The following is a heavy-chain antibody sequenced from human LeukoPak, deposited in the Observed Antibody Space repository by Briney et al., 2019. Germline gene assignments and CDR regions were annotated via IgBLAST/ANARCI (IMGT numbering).Heavy chain of an antibody. Sequence: ASVKVSCKASGYTFTGYYMHWVRQAPGQGLEWMGRINPNSGGTNYAQKFQGRVTMTRDTPISTAYMELSTLRSDDTAVYYCARGTTAMANDYWGQGTLVTVSS. CDR3: ARGTTAMANDY. D-gene: IGHD5-18*01. V-gene: IGHV1-2*06. J-gene: IGHJ4*02. CDR2: INPNSGGT. CDR1: GYTFTGYY.